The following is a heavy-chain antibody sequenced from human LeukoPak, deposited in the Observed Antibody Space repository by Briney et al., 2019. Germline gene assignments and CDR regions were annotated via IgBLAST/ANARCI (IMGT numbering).Heavy chain of an antibody. D-gene: IGHD5-18*01. V-gene: IGHV3-53*01. J-gene: IGHJ4*02. CDR3: ARDLGYSYGYFAH. CDR1: GFTVSSSH. CDR2: IDSGGST. Sequence: GGSLRLSCAASGFTVSSSHMSGVRQAPGKGLEWVSVIDSGGSTYYSDSVKGRFTISRDNSKNTLYLQINSLRVEDTAVYYCARDLGYSYGYFAHWGQGSLVTVSS.